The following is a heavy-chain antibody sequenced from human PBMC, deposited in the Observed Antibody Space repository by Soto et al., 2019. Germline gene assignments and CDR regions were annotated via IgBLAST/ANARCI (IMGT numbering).Heavy chain of an antibody. CDR2: IKSKTDGGTT. J-gene: IGHJ4*02. CDR3: TTQDKYYDILTGYYTY. CDR1: GFTFSNAW. V-gene: IGHV3-15*01. Sequence: PGGSLRLSCAASGFTFSNAWMSWVRQAPGKGLEWVGRIKSKTDGGTTDYAAPVKGRFTISRDDSKNTLYLQMNSLKTEDTAVYYCTTQDKYYDILTGYYTYWGQGTLVTVSS. D-gene: IGHD3-9*01.